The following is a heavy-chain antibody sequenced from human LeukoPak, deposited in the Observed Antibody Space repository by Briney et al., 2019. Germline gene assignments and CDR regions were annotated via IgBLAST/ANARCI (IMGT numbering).Heavy chain of an antibody. CDR2: ITSSSDYV. CDR3: AREFKSGYGMWA. Sequence: PGGSLRLSCTASGFTFSSYSMNWVRQAPGKGLEWVSSITSSSDYVYYADSVKARFTISRDNAENSLHLQMNSLRADDTAVYYCAREFKSGYGMWAWGQGTLVTVSS. V-gene: IGHV3-21*01. CDR1: GFTFSSYS. J-gene: IGHJ5*02. D-gene: IGHD5-18*01.